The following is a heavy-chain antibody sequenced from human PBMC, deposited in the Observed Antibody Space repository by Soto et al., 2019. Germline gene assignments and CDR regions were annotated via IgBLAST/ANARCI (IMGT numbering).Heavy chain of an antibody. CDR3: ATGHDSQEVYHYYGMDV. CDR1: GFTFSSYW. D-gene: IGHD2-15*01. CDR2: INSDGSST. J-gene: IGHJ6*02. V-gene: IGHV3-74*01. Sequence: EVQLVESGGGLVQPGGSLRLSCAASGFTFSSYWMHWVRQAPGKGLVWVSRINSDGSSTSYADSVKGRFTISRDNAKNXXYLQMNSLRAEDTAVYYCATGHDSQEVYHYYGMDVWGQGTTVTVSS.